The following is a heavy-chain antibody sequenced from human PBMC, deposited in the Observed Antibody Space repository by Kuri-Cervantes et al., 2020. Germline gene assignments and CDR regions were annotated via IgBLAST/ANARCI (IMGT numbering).Heavy chain of an antibody. D-gene: IGHD3-10*01. Sequence: SLKISCAASGFTFDDYAMHWVRQAPGKGLEWVSGISWNSGSIGYADSVKGRFTISRDNAKNSLYLQMNSLGAEDTALYYCAKGGVLLWFGDPDDYFDYWGQGTLVTVSS. CDR3: AKGGVLLWFGDPDDYFDY. CDR2: ISWNSGSI. CDR1: GFTFDDYA. J-gene: IGHJ4*02. V-gene: IGHV3-9*01.